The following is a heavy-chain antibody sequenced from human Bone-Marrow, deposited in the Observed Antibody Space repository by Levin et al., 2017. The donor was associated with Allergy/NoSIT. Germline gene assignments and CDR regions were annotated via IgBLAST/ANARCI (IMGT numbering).Heavy chain of an antibody. CDR3: AREADGDKKNFDY. Sequence: ASVKVSCKASGYSFTGNYMHWVRQAPGHGLEWVGCINPNSGVTAYAQKFQGRVTVSRDTSINTAYMDLSRLTSDDTAVYYCAREADGDKKNFDYWGQGSLVTVSS. CDR2: INPNSGVT. CDR1: GYSFTGNY. V-gene: IGHV1-2*02. D-gene: IGHD5-24*01. J-gene: IGHJ4*02.